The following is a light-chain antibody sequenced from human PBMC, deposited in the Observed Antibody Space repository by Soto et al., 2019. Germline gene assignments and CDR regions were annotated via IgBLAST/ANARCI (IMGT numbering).Light chain of an antibody. Sequence: EMGMTHSPSTLSVSPGERATLSFSASQSVSSDLAWYHQKPGQAPRLLIYGASTRATGIPARFSGSGSGTEFTLTINSLQSEDFATYYCQQYYSFPITFGQGTRLEIK. J-gene: IGKJ5*01. CDR1: QSVSSD. CDR3: QQYYSFPIT. V-gene: IGKV3-15*01. CDR2: GAS.